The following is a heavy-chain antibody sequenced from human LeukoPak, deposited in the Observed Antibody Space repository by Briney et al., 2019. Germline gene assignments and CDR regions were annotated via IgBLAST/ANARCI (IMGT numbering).Heavy chain of an antibody. V-gene: IGHV3-15*01. CDR3: AKGPLIEVAGTTWDY. J-gene: IGHJ4*02. D-gene: IGHD6-19*01. CDR2: IKSKTDGWTT. CDR1: GFTFSSYA. Sequence: PGGSLRLSCAASGFTFSSYAMSWVRQAPGKGLEWVGRIKSKTDGWTTDYAAPVKGRFTISRDNAKNSLYLQMNSLRAEDTAVYYCAKGPLIEVAGTTWDYWGQGTLVTVSS.